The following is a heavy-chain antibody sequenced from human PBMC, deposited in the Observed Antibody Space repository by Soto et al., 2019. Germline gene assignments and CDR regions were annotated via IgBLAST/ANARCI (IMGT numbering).Heavy chain of an antibody. Sequence: QVQLVESGGGVVQPGRSLRLSCAASGFTFSSYGMHWVRQAPGKGLEWVAVIWYDGSNKYYADSVKGRFTISRDNSKNTLYLQMNSLRAKDTAVYYCARGYYYDSSGYYWGPYYYYYGMDAWGQGTTVTVSS. CDR1: GFTFSSYG. D-gene: IGHD3-22*01. CDR3: ARGYYYDSSGYYWGPYYYYYGMDA. J-gene: IGHJ6*02. V-gene: IGHV3-33*01. CDR2: IWYDGSNK.